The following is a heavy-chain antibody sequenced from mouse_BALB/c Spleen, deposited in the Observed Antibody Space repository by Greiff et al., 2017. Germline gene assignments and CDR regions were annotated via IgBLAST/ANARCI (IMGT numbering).Heavy chain of an antibody. CDR3: ARGLYYGNSYFDY. CDR1: GFTFSSYA. J-gene: IGHJ2*01. V-gene: IGHV5-6-5*01. D-gene: IGHD2-1*01. CDR2: ISSGGST. Sequence: EVQLVESGGGLVKPGGSLKLSCAASGFTFSSYAMSWVRQTPEKRLEWVASISSGGSTYYPDSVKGRFTISRDNARNILYLQMSSLRSEDTAMYYCARGLYYGNSYFDYWGQGTTLTVSS.